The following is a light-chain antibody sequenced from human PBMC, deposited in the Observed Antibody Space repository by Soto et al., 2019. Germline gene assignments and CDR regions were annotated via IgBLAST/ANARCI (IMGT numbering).Light chain of an antibody. J-gene: IGLJ1*01. CDR1: SIDVGGYNY. CDR3: SSYAV. V-gene: IGLV2-8*01. CDR2: EVS. Sequence: QSVLTQPPSASGSPGQSVTISCTGTSIDVGGYNYVSWYQQHPGKAPKLMIYEVSKRPSGVPDRFSGSKSGNTASLTVSGLQAEDEADYYCSSYAVFGTGTKVTVL.